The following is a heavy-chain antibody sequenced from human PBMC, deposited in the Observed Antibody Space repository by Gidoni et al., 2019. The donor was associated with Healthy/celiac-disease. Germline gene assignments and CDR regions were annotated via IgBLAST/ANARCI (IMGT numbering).Heavy chain of an antibody. J-gene: IGHJ5*02. V-gene: IGHV3-15*01. D-gene: IGHD2-2*02. CDR2: IKSKTDGGTT. Sequence: EVQLVESGGGLVKPGGSLRLSCAASGFTFSNAWMGWVRQAPGKGLEWVGRIKSKTDGGTTDYAAPVKGRFTISRDDSKNTLYLQMNSLKTEDTAVYYCTTDPISLYDNWFDLWGQGTLVTVSS. CDR1: GFTFSNAW. CDR3: TTDPISLYDNWFDL.